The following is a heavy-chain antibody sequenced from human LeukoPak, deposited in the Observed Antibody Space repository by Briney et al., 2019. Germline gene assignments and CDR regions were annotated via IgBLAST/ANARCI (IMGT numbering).Heavy chain of an antibody. Sequence: GESLKISCKGSGYSFTSYWIGWVRQMPGKGLEWMGIIYPGDSDTRYSPSFQGQVTISADKSISTAYLQWSSLKASDTAMYYCARPGATMVRGVIIHYYYYYMDVWGKGTTVTVSS. CDR3: ARPGATMVRGVIIHYYYYYMDV. V-gene: IGHV5-51*01. J-gene: IGHJ6*03. D-gene: IGHD3-10*01. CDR1: GYSFTSYW. CDR2: IYPGDSDT.